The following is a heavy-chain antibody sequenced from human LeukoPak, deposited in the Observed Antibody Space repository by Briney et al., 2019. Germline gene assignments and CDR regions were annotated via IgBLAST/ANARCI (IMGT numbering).Heavy chain of an antibody. CDR1: GFTFSSYS. J-gene: IGHJ4*02. D-gene: IGHD3-22*01. V-gene: IGHV3-21*01. CDR3: ARLDSSGYYHLDY. CDR2: ISSSSSYI. Sequence: GGSLRLSCAASGFTFSSYSMNWVRQAPGKGLEWVSSISSSSSYIYYADSVKGRFTISRDNAKNSLYLQMNSLRAEDTAAYYCARLDSSGYYHLDYWGQGTLVTVSS.